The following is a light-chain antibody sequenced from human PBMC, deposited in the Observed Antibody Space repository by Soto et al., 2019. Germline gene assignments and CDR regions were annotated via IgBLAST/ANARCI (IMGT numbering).Light chain of an antibody. CDR2: LGS. V-gene: IGKV2-28*01. J-gene: IGKJ4*01. CDR3: MQAIQTPLT. CDR1: QSLLHTNAYNY. Sequence: DIVMTQSPLSLPVTPGEPASISCRSSQSLLHTNAYNYLDWYLQKPGQSPQLLIYLGSNRASGVPDRFSGSGSGTDFTLKISRVEAEDVGIYYCMQAIQTPLTFGGGTKVEVK.